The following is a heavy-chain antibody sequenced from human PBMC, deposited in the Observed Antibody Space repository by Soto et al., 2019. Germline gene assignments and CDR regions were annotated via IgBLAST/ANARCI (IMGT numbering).Heavy chain of an antibody. CDR1: GDSVSSDITS. D-gene: IGHD3-10*01. J-gene: IGHJ3*01. Sequence: QGQLQQSGPGLVKPSQTLSLTCAISGDSVSSDITSWNWIRQSPSRGLEWLGRTYYRSKWFHDYAASVKSRITINPDTSKNQFSLELNSMTPEDTAVSYCARGNALDVWGQGTVVTVSS. CDR3: ARGNALDV. CDR2: TYYRSKWFH. V-gene: IGHV6-1*01.